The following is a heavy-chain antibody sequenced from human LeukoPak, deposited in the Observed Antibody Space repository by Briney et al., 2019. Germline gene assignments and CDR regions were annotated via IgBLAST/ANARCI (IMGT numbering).Heavy chain of an antibody. Sequence: ASVQVSCKASGYTLTSYGISWVRQAPGQGLEWMGWISAYNGNTNYAQKLQGRVTMTTDTSPSTAYMELRSLRSDDTAVYYCARLPYRGNYFDYWGQGTLVTVSS. CDR3: ARLPYRGNYFDY. V-gene: IGHV1-18*01. J-gene: IGHJ4*02. CDR2: ISAYNGNT. D-gene: IGHD3-10*01. CDR1: GYTLTSYG.